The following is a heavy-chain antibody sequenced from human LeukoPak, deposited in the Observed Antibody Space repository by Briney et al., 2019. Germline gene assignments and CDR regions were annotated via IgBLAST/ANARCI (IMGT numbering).Heavy chain of an antibody. CDR3: TTDLVSGYYY. CDR1: GFTFSSYA. CDR2: IKSKTDGGTT. Sequence: GGSPRLSCAASGFTFSSYAMHWVRQAPGKGLEWVGRIKSKTDGGTTDYAAPVKGRFTISRDDSKNTLYLQMSSLKTEDTAVYYCTTDLVSGYYYWGQGTLVTVSS. V-gene: IGHV3-15*01. J-gene: IGHJ4*02. D-gene: IGHD3-3*01.